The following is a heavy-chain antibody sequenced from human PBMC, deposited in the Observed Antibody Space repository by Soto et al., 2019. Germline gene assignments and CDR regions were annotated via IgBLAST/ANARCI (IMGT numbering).Heavy chain of an antibody. D-gene: IGHD3-3*01. CDR2: ICSSSSTI. V-gene: IGHV3-48*01. CDR1: GFTFSSYS. Sequence: PGGSLRLSCAASGFTFSSYSMNWVRQAPGKGLEWVSYICSSSSTIYYADSVKGRFTISRDNAKNSLYLQMNSLRAEDTAVYYCARDVEDFWSGYYTYYMGVWGKGTTVTVSS. CDR3: ARDVEDFWSGYYTYYMGV. J-gene: IGHJ6*03.